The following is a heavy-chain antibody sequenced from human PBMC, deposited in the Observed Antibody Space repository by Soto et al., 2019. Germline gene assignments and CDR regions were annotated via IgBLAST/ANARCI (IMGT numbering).Heavy chain of an antibody. CDR1: GFTFSSYG. CDR3: AKDLAVAGTDPSDY. CDR2: ISYDGSNK. V-gene: IGHV3-30*18. J-gene: IGHJ4*02. D-gene: IGHD6-19*01. Sequence: GSLRLSCAASGFTFSSYGMHWVRQAPGKGLEWVAVISYDGSNKYYADSVKGRFTISRDNSKNTLYLQMNSLRAEDTAVYYCAKDLAVAGTDPSDYWGQGTLVTVSS.